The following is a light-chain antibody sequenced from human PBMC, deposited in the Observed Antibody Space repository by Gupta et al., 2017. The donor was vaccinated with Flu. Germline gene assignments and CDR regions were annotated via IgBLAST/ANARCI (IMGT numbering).Light chain of an antibody. CDR2: DAS. J-gene: IGKJ4*01. CDR3: QQRGNGPPVT. V-gene: IGKV3-11*01. Sequence: EIVLTHSPAPLSLSPGERATLSVRAIQSDSSYLAWCQQKPGQAPRLLIYDASNRATGIPARCSGSGSGTDFTLTISSLEPEDVAVYYCQQRGNGPPVTFGGGTKVEIK. CDR1: QSDSSY.